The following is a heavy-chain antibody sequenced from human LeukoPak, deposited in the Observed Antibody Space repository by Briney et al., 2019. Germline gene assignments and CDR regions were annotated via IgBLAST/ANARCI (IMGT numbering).Heavy chain of an antibody. CDR3: ARHIGGRYYYYYMDV. CDR1: GGSISSSSYY. CDR2: IYYIGST. D-gene: IGHD3-16*02. V-gene: IGHV4-39*01. J-gene: IGHJ6*03. Sequence: SETLSLTCTVSGGSISSSSYYWGWIRQPPGKGLEWIGNIYYIGSTYYNPSLKSRVTIPVDTSKNQFSLKLSSVTAADTAVYYCARHIGGRYYYYYMDVWGKGTTVTISS.